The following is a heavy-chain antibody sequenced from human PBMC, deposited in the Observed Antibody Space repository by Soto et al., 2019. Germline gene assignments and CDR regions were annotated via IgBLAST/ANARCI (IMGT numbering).Heavy chain of an antibody. CDR3: ASWYSGTWSNFDY. J-gene: IGHJ4*02. CDR1: GGSVSSANYY. CDR2: RHYSGST. Sequence: LSLTCTVSGGSVSSANYYWNWIRQPPGKRLEWIGYRHYSGSTNYNPSLKSRVTISVDTSKNQFSLKLSSVTAADTAVYYCASWYSGTWSNFDYWGQGILVTVSS. D-gene: IGHD6-13*01. V-gene: IGHV4-61*01.